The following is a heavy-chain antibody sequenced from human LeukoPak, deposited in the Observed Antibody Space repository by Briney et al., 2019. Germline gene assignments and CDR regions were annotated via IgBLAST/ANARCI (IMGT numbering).Heavy chain of an antibody. CDR2: ISYDGSNK. V-gene: IGHV3-30*04. Sequence: GGSLRLSCAASGFTFSSYAMHWVRQAPGKGLEWVAVISYDGSNKYYADSVKGRFTISRDNSKNTLYLQMNSLRAEDTAVYYCAREDYDFWSGYYTDWGQGTLVTVSS. CDR1: GFTFSSYA. J-gene: IGHJ4*02. D-gene: IGHD3-3*01. CDR3: AREDYDFWSGYYTD.